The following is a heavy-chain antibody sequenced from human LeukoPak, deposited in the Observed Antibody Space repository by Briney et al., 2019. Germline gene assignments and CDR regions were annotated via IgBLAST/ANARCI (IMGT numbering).Heavy chain of an antibody. D-gene: IGHD4-23*01. CDR2: ISYDGNNK. Sequence: GGSLRLSCAASGFTFSSYGMHWVRQAPGKGLEWVAVISYDGNNKYYADSVKGRFTISRDTSKNTLYLQMGSLRAEDMAVYYCARDRGGNSLYFDYWGQGTLVTVSS. J-gene: IGHJ4*02. CDR1: GFTFSSYG. V-gene: IGHV3-30*03. CDR3: ARDRGGNSLYFDY.